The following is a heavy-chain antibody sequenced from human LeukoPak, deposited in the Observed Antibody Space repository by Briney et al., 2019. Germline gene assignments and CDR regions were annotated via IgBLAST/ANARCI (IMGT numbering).Heavy chain of an antibody. CDR3: ARGVVVVPAAPDAFDI. V-gene: IGHV3-74*01. CDR1: GFTFSSYW. J-gene: IGHJ3*02. CDR2: INSDGSST. Sequence: GGSLRLSCAVSGFTFSSYWMHWVRQAQGKGLVWVSRINSDGSSTSYADSVKGRFTISRDNAKNTLYLQMNSLRAEDTAVYYCARGVVVVPAAPDAFDIWGQGTMVTVSS. D-gene: IGHD2-2*01.